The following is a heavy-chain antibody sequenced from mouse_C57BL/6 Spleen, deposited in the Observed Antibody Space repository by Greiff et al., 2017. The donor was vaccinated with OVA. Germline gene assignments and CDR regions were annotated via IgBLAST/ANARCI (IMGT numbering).Heavy chain of an antibody. J-gene: IGHJ1*03. D-gene: IGHD1-1*01. V-gene: IGHV1-53*01. CDR3: ARGISYVRYFDV. CDR2: INPSNGGT. CDR1: GYTFTSYW. Sequence: QVQLQQSGTELVKPGASVKLSCKASGYTFTSYWMHWVKQRPGQGLEWIGNINPSNGGTNYNEKFKSKATLTVDKSSSTAYMQLSSLTSEDSAVYYCARGISYVRYFDVWGTGTTVTVSS.